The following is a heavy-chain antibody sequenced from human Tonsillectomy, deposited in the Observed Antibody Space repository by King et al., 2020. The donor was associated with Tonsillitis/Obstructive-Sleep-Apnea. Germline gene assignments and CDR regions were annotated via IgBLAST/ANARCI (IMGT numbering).Heavy chain of an antibody. CDR1: GFTFSSYG. J-gene: IGHJ4*02. D-gene: IGHD3-3*01. CDR3: ARDPRPANFWSGYYDY. V-gene: IGHV3-33*01. CDR2: IWYDGSNK. Sequence: VQLVQSGGGVVQPGRSLRLSCAASGFTFSSYGMHWVRQAPGKGLEWVAVIWYDGSNKYYADSVKGRFTISRDNSKNTLYLQMNSLRAEDTAVYYCARDPRPANFWSGYYDYWGQGTLVTVSS.